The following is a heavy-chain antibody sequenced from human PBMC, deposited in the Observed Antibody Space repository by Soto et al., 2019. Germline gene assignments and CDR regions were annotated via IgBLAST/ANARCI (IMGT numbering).Heavy chain of an antibody. D-gene: IGHD6-13*01. CDR3: ARRPGSFSSSWYFDY. CDR1: GGSFSGYY. Sequence: QVQLQQWGAGLLKPSETLSLTCAVYGGSFSGYYWSWIRQPPGKGLEWIGEINHSGSTNYNPSLKSRVTISVDTSKIQFSLKLSSLTAADTAVYYCARRPGSFSSSWYFDYWGQGTLVTVSS. V-gene: IGHV4-34*01. CDR2: INHSGST. J-gene: IGHJ4*02.